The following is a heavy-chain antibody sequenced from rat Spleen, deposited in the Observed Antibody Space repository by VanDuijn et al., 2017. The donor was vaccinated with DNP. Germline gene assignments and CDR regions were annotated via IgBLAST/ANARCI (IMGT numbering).Heavy chain of an antibody. CDR3: ARWPGYNPPYAMDA. J-gene: IGHJ4*01. CDR2: INSAGTT. V-gene: IGHV3-3*01. Sequence: EVQLQESGPGLVKPSQSLSLTCSVTGYSITSSYRWNWIRKFPGNKLEWMGSINSAGTTNYNPSLKSRTSITRDTSKNQLFLQVNSVTTEDTATYYCARWPGYNPPYAMDAWGQGTSVTVSS. CDR1: GYSITSSYR. D-gene: IGHD1-4*01.